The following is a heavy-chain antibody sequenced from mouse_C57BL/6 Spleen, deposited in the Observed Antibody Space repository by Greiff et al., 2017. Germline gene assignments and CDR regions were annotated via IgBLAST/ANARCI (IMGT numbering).Heavy chain of an antibody. J-gene: IGHJ3*01. CDR2: IYPGSGST. Sequence: VQLQQSGAELVKPGASVKMSCKASGYTFTSYWITWVKQRPGQGLEWIGDIYPGSGSTNYNEKFKSKATLTIDTSSSTAYMQLSSLTSEDSAVYYCARQDGSSSWFAYWGQGTLVTVSA. CDR1: GYTFTSYW. D-gene: IGHD1-1*01. V-gene: IGHV1-55*01. CDR3: ARQDGSSSWFAY.